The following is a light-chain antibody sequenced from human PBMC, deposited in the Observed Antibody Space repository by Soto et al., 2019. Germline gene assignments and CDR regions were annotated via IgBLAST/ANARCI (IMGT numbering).Light chain of an antibody. J-gene: IGKJ1*01. CDR3: QQYNSYWT. V-gene: IGKV1-5*03. Sequence: DIQMTQSPPSLSASVGDRVTITCRASQSISSWLAWYQQKPGKAPKLLIYKASSLESGVPSRFSGSGSGTEFTLTISSLQPDDFATYYCQQYNSYWTFDQGTKVDIK. CDR1: QSISSW. CDR2: KAS.